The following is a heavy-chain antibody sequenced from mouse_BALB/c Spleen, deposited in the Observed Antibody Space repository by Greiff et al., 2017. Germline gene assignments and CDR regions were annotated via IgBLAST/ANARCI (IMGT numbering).Heavy chain of an antibody. CDR3: ARSNGGSSPFAY. Sequence: EVKLVESGGGLVQPGGSRKLSCAASGFTFSSFGMNWVRQAPGKGLEWVAYISSGSSTIYYADTVTGRFTISRDNPKNTLFLQMTSLRSEDTAMYYCARSNGGSSPFAYWGKGTGVTVSA. CDR1: GFTFSSFG. D-gene: IGHD1-1*01. V-gene: IGHV5-17*02. J-gene: IGHJ3*01. CDR2: ISSGSSTI.